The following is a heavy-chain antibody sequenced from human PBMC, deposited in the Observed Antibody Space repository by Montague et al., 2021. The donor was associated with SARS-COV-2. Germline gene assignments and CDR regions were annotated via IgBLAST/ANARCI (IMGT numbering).Heavy chain of an antibody. CDR1: GDSVSRNGVA. J-gene: IGHJ4*01. D-gene: IGHD1-26*01. V-gene: IGHV6-1*01. CDR3: ARDGDGWEVPFDF. Sequence: CAISGDSVSRNGVAWTWIRQSPSRDLEYLGRTYYTSRWHNDQAPSVKGRLTVNPDTSKNQSSLHLNSVTPEDTAVYYCARDGDGWEVPFDFWSQGTLVTVSS. CDR2: TYYTSRWHN.